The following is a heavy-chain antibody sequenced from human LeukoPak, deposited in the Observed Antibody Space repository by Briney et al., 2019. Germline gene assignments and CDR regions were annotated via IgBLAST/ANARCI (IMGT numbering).Heavy chain of an antibody. CDR3: ARDVRSWTPDAFDI. CDR2: INPNSGGT. V-gene: IGHV1-2*02. Sequence: ASVKVSCKASGYTFTGYYMHWVRQAPGQGLEWMGWINPNSGGTNYAQKFQGRVTMTRDTSISTAYMELSRLKSDDTAVYYCARDVRSWTPDAFDIWGQGTMVTVSS. J-gene: IGHJ3*02. CDR1: GYTFTGYY. D-gene: IGHD3-10*01.